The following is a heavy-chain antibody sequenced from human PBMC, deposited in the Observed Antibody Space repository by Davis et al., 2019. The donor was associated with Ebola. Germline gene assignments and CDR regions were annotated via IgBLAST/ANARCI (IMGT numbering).Heavy chain of an antibody. CDR1: AGSIRSYY. CDR2: IYYSGST. D-gene: IGHD6-19*01. V-gene: IGHV4-59*08. CDR3: ARAEGSGWYHKF. J-gene: IGHJ4*02. Sequence: MPSEPLSLTCTVSAGSIRSYYWSWIRQPPGKGLGWLGYIYYSGSTNYNPSLKSRVTISVDTSKNQFSLKLSSVTAADTAVYYCARAEGSGWYHKFWGQGNLVTVSS.